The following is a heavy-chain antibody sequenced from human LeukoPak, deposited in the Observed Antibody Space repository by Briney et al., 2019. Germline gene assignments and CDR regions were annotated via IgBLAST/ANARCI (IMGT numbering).Heavy chain of an antibody. D-gene: IGHD6-19*01. CDR3: AREGAFSGP. V-gene: IGHV3-7*01. J-gene: IGHJ5*02. Sequence: PGGSLRLTCAASGFTFSSYAMSWVRQAPGKGLEWVANIKQDGSEKYYVDSVKGRFTISRDNAKNSLYLQMNSLRAEDTAVYYCAREGAFSGPWGQGTLVTVSS. CDR2: IKQDGSEK. CDR1: GFTFSSYA.